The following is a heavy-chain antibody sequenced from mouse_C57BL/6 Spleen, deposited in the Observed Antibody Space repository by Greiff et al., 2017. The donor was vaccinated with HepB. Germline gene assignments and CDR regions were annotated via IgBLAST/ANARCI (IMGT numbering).Heavy chain of an antibody. Sequence: QVQLQQPGAELVRPGSSVKLSCKASGYTFTSYWMHWVKQRPIQGLEWIGNIDPSDSETHYNQKFKDKATLTVDKSSSTAYMQLSSLTSEDSAVYYCASEGDDYARGYYFDYWGQGTTLTVSS. V-gene: IGHV1-52*01. D-gene: IGHD2-4*01. CDR2: IDPSDSET. J-gene: IGHJ2*01. CDR1: GYTFTSYW. CDR3: ASEGDDYARGYYFDY.